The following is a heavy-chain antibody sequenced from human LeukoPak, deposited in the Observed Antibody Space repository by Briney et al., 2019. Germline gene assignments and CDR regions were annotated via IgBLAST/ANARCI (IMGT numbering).Heavy chain of an antibody. Sequence: SETLSLTCTVSGGSISSYYWSWIRQPPGKGLEWIGYIYYSGSTNYNPSLKSRVTISVDTSKNQFSLKLSSVTAADTAVYYCARGREDGSWYEWFDPWGQGTLVTVSS. D-gene: IGHD6-13*01. V-gene: IGHV4-59*01. J-gene: IGHJ5*02. CDR2: IYYSGST. CDR3: ARGREDGSWYEWFDP. CDR1: GGSISSYY.